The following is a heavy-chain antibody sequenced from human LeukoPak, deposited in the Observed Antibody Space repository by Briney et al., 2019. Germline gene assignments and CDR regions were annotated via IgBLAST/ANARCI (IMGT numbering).Heavy chain of an antibody. CDR1: VYTFTNYN. D-gene: IGHD6-13*01. CDR2: IIVYNGNT. CDR3: ARGLYRSSWYDDY. V-gene: IGHV1-18*01. J-gene: IGHJ4*02. Sequence: GASLKVSCKASVYTFTNYNISWVRQAPGQELERMGWIIVYNGNTNYAQNIPGRVTMATDTSTSTDYMELSGLRSYDTAVYDCARGLYRSSWYDDYWGQATLVTVSS.